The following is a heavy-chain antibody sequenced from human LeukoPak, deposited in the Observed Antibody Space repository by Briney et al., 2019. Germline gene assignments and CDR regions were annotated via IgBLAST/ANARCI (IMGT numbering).Heavy chain of an antibody. J-gene: IGHJ4*02. D-gene: IGHD3-3*01. V-gene: IGHV1-69*05. Sequence: GASVKVSCKASGGTFSSYAISWVRQAPGQGLEWMGGIIPIFGTANYAQKFQGRVTTTTDESTSTAYMELSSLRSEDTAVYYCARQYYDFWSGYHTPTYYFDYWGQGTLVTVSS. CDR1: GGTFSSYA. CDR2: IIPIFGTA. CDR3: ARQYYDFWSGYHTPTYYFDY.